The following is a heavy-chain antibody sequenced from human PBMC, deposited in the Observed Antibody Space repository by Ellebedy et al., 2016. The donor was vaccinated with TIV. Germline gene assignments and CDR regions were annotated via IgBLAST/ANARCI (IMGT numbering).Heavy chain of an antibody. CDR2: FSGSGDST. Sequence: GESLKISCAASGLSFSSYATSWVRQAPGKGLEWVSSFSGSGDSTYYADSVKGRFTISRDNSKNTMDLQMNSLRDDDTAVYYCAKGNGHYSFADWGQGTLVIVSS. CDR1: GLSFSSYA. V-gene: IGHV3-23*01. J-gene: IGHJ4*02. D-gene: IGHD4-17*01. CDR3: AKGNGHYSFAD.